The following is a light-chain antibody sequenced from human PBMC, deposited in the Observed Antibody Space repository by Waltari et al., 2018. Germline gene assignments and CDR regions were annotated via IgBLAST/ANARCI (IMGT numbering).Light chain of an antibody. CDR1: QSITNT. CDR3: QQYNNWPLT. Sequence: EIVMTQSPATLSVSPGERAPLSCRASQSITNTLAWYQQKPGQAPRLLIYGASTRATGVPARFSGSGSGTGFTLTISSLQSEDFAVYYCQQYNNWPLTFGGGTKVEIK. CDR2: GAS. V-gene: IGKV3-15*01. J-gene: IGKJ4*01.